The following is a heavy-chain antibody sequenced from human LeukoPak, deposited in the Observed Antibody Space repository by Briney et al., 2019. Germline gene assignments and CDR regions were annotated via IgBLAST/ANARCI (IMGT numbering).Heavy chain of an antibody. J-gene: IGHJ6*02. Sequence: GGSLRLSCAASGFTFSDSWMSWVRQAPGKGLGWVANMNQDGSAKGYVDSVKGRFTISRDNARDSLYLQMSSLRPEDTAVYYCATYTHWVAGDVWGQGTTVTVSS. CDR1: GFTFSDSW. V-gene: IGHV3-7*01. CDR2: MNQDGSAK. CDR3: ATYTHWVAGDV. D-gene: IGHD3-16*01.